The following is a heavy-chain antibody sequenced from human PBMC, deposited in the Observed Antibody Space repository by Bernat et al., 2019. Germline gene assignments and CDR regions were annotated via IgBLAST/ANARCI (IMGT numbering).Heavy chain of an antibody. CDR3: AKAEWYDILTGFDY. J-gene: IGHJ4*02. Sequence: QVQLVESGGGVVQPGRSLRLSCAASGFTFSSYGMHWVRQAPGKGLEWVAVISYDGSNKYYADSVKGRFTISRDNSKNTLYLQMNSLRAEDTAVYDCAKAEWYDILTGFDYWGQGTLVTISS. CDR2: ISYDGSNK. CDR1: GFTFSSYG. V-gene: IGHV3-30*18. D-gene: IGHD3-9*01.